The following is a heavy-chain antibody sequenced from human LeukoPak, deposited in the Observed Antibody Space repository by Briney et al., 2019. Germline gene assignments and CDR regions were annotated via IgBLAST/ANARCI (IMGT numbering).Heavy chain of an antibody. V-gene: IGHV1-69*05. CDR1: GSTFSSYA. J-gene: IGHJ4*02. CDR2: IIPIFGTA. Sequence: GASVKVSCKASGSTFSSYAISWVRQAPGQGLEWMGGIIPIFGTANYAQKFQGRVTMTRDTSTSTVYMELSSLRSEDTAVYYCARETGYYGSGSYTPFGYWGQGTLVTVSS. D-gene: IGHD3-10*01. CDR3: ARETGYYGSGSYTPFGY.